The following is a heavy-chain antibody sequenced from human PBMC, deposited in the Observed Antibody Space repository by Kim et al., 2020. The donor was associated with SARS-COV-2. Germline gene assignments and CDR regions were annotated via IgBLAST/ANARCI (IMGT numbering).Heavy chain of an antibody. J-gene: IGHJ6*01. V-gene: IGHV4-34*01. D-gene: IGHD4-17*01. CDR1: GGSFSGYY. Sequence: SETLSLTCAVYGGSFSGYYWSWIRQPPGKGLEWIGEINHSGSTNYNPSLKSRVTISVDTSKNQFSLKLSSVTAADTAVYYCARVTVTTRFSSLYYYYGM. CDR3: ARVTVTTRFSSLYYYYGM. CDR2: INHSGST.